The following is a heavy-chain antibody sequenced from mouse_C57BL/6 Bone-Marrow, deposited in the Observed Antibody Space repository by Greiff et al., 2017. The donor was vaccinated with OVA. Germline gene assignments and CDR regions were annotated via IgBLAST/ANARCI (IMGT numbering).Heavy chain of an antibody. CDR3: VRRGDYDAFDY. Sequence: EVKLVESGGGLVQPKGSLKLSCAASGFSFNTYAMNWVRQAPGKGLEWVARIRSKSNNYATYYADSVKDRFTISRDDSESMLYLQMNNLKTEDTAMYYCVRRGDYDAFDYWGQGTTLTVSS. J-gene: IGHJ2*01. CDR2: IRSKSNNYAT. D-gene: IGHD2-4*01. V-gene: IGHV10-1*01. CDR1: GFSFNTYA.